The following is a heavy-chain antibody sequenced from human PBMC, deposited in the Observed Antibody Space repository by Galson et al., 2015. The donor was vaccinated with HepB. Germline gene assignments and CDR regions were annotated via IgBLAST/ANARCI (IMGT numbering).Heavy chain of an antibody. V-gene: IGHV4-34*01. D-gene: IGHD6-13*01. J-gene: IGHJ4*02. CDR3: ARSSKKGVVARAAAVFGYFDY. CDR2: INHSGST. CDR1: GGSFSGYY. Sequence: LSLTCAVYGGSFSGYYWSWIRQPPGKGLEWIGEINHSGSTNYNPSLKSRVTISVDTSKNQFSLKLSSVTAADTAVYYCARSSKKGVVARAAAVFGYFDYWGQGTLVTVSS.